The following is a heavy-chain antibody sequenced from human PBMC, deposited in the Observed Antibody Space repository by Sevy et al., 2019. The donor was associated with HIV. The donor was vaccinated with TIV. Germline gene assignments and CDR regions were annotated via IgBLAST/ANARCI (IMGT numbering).Heavy chain of an antibody. J-gene: IGHJ3*02. Sequence: ASVKVSCKASGGTFSSYAISWVRQAPGQGLEWMGGIIPIFGTANYVQKFQGRVTITADESTSTAYMELSSLRSEDTAVYYCARGKTYYDFWSGYLPGGDAFDIWGQGTMVTVSS. V-gene: IGHV1-69*13. CDR2: IIPIFGTA. CDR1: GGTFSSYA. D-gene: IGHD3-3*01. CDR3: ARGKTYYDFWSGYLPGGDAFDI.